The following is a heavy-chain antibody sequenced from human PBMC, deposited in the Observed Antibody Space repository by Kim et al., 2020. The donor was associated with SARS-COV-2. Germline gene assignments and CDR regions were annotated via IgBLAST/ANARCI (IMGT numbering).Heavy chain of an antibody. J-gene: IGHJ6*02. CDR3: ATQPYSYGPMDV. V-gene: IGHV3-48*02. CDR2: ISSSSSTI. CDR1: GFTFSSYS. Sequence: GGSLRLSCAASGFTFSSYSMNWVRQAPGKGLEWVSYISSSSSTIYYADSVKGRFTISRDNAKNSLYLQMNSLRDEDTAVYYCATQPYSYGPMDVWGQGTTVTVSS. D-gene: IGHD5-18*01.